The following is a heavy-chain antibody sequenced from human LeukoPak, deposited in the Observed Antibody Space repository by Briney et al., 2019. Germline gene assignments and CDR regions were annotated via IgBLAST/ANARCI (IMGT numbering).Heavy chain of an antibody. CDR3: ARNCSGGGVDY. CDR2: ISPYNGNT. V-gene: IGHV1-18*01. Sequence: ASVKVSCKASGYTFTSYGISWVRQAPGQGLEWMGWISPYNGNTNYAQKLQDRVTMTTDTSTSTAYTGLRSLRSDDTAVYYCARNCSGGGVDYWGQGTLVTVSS. CDR1: GYTFTSYG. J-gene: IGHJ4*02. D-gene: IGHD2-15*01.